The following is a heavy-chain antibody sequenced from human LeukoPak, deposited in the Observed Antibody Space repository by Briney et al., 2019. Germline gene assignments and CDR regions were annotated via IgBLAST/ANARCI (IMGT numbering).Heavy chain of an antibody. CDR2: INAGNGDT. CDR3: ARCGPDYASSWADF. V-gene: IGHV1-3*01. J-gene: IGHJ4*02. D-gene: IGHD6-13*01. Sequence: ASVKVSCKASGYTFSNYAIHWVRQAPGQGLEWMGWINAGNGDTKYSQNLQGRVTITRDTSASIVYMELSSLRSEDTAVYYCARCGPDYASSWADFWGQGTLVTVSS. CDR1: GYTFSNYA.